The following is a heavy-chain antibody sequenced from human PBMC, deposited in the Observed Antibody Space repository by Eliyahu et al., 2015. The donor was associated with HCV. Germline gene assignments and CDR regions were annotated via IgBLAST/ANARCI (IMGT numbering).Heavy chain of an antibody. V-gene: IGHV3-33*01. D-gene: IGHD2/OR15-2a*01. CDR3: ARDTYSNSSAGFDP. CDR2: IWFDGSNK. Sequence: QVQLEESGGGVVQAGRSXRLSCAASGFXFSXYGIXWVRQAPGKGLEWVXVIWFDGSNKXYADSVKGRFTISRDNSKNTLYLEMNSLRADDTAVYYCARDTYSNSSAGFDPWGQGTLVSVSS. J-gene: IGHJ5*02. CDR1: GFXFSXYG.